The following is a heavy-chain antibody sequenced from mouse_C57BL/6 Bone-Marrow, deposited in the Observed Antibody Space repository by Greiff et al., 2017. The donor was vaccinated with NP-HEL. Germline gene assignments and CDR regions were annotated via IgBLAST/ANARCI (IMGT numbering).Heavy chain of an antibody. CDR1: GFTFSSYG. Sequence: VQLKESGGDLVKPGGSLKLSCAASGFTFSSYGMSWVRQTPDKRLEWVATISSGGSYTYYPDSVKGRFTISRDNAKNTLYLQMSSLKSEDTAMYYCARPQGSSLPYWGQGTLVTVSA. CDR3: ARPQGSSLPY. V-gene: IGHV5-6*01. CDR2: ISSGGSYT. D-gene: IGHD1-1*01. J-gene: IGHJ3*01.